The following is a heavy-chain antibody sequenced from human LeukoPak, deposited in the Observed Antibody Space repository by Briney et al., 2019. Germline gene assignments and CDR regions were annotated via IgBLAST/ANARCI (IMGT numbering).Heavy chain of an antibody. V-gene: IGHV5-51*01. Sequence: GGGLQISFKGSGYRFTTYWIGWGRRLPGKGGEGRGIIYPGDSDTRYSPSFQGQVTISADKSISTAYLQWSSLKASDTAMYYCARPSRGGSYNGMDGWGQGTTVAVS. J-gene: IGHJ6*02. D-gene: IGHD3-10*01. CDR2: IYPGDSDT. CDR3: ARPSRGGSYNGMDG. CDR1: GYRFTTYW.